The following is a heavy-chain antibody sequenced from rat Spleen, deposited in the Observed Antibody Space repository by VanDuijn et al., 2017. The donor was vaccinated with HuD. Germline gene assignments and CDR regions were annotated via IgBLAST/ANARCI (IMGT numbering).Heavy chain of an antibody. CDR3: TRENWVFDY. D-gene: IGHD5-1*01. J-gene: IGHJ2*01. CDR1: GLSFSNYD. Sequence: EVQLVESGGGAVQPGRSMKLSCAASGLSFSNYDMTWVRQAPTKGLEWVASISPSGGSAYYSDSVKGRFTISRDDAKSTLYLQMNSLRSEDTATYFCTRENWVFDYWGQGVMVTVSS. V-gene: IGHV5-25*01. CDR2: ISPSGGSA.